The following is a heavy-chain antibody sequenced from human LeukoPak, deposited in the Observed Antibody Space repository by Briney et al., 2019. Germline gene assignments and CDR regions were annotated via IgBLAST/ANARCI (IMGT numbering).Heavy chain of an antibody. D-gene: IGHD1-26*01. CDR2: ISSGSSYI. V-gene: IGHV3-21*01. J-gene: IGHJ4*02. Sequence: PGGSLRLSCAASGFTFSSYSMNWVRQAPGKGLEWVSSISSGSSYIYYADSVKGRFTISRDNAKNSLYLQMNSLRAEDTAVYYCARVVGGTTLTASYWGQGTLVTVSS. CDR1: GFTFSSYS. CDR3: ARVVGGTTLTASY.